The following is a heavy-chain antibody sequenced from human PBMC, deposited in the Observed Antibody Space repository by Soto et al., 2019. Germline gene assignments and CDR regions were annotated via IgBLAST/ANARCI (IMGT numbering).Heavy chain of an antibody. V-gene: IGHV1-69*06. CDR2: ILPMFGAV. CDR1: GGTSRNFV. D-gene: IGHD3-3*01. J-gene: IGHJ6*02. CDR3: ARPKRSGYDRGDSYYHTMDV. Sequence: QMRLVQSGAEVKHSGSSVKVSCKASGGTSRNFVITWVRQVPGQGLEWLGGILPMFGAVKYAQKFQDRLTITADRATNTASMELGSLRSEDTAVYYCARPKRSGYDRGDSYYHTMDVWGHGTTVTVS.